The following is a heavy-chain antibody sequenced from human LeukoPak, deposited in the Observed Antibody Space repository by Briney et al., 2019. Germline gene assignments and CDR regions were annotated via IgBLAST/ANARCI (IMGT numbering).Heavy chain of an antibody. J-gene: IGHJ3*02. Sequence: GGSLRLSCAASGLTFSSYGMHWVRQAPGKGLEWEAVIWYDGSNKYYADSVKGRFTISRDNSKNTLYLQMNSLRAEDTAVYYCERDLLLWFGELLTTPSDAFDIWGQGTMVTVSS. CDR2: IWYDGSNK. CDR1: GLTFSSYG. V-gene: IGHV3-33*01. CDR3: ERDLLLWFGELLTTPSDAFDI. D-gene: IGHD3-10*01.